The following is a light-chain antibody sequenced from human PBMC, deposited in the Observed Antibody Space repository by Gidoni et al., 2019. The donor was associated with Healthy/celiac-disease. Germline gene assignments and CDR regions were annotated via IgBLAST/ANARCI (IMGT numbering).Light chain of an antibody. V-gene: IGKV1-5*03. CDR2: KAS. CDR3: QQYNSYSRT. J-gene: IGKJ1*01. Sequence: DIQMTPSPSTLSASVGDRVTITCRASQSISSWLAWYQQKPGKAPKLLIYKASSLESGVPSRFSGSGSGTEFTLTISILQPDDFATYYCQQYNSYSRTFGHGTKVEIK. CDR1: QSISSW.